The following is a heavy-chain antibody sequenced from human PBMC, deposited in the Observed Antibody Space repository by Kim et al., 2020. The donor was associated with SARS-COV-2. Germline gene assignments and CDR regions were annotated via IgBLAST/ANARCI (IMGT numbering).Heavy chain of an antibody. D-gene: IGHD3-9*01. CDR1: GFIFGDYL. Sequence: GGSLRLSCTASGFIFGDYLMSWVRQAPGKGLEWVGFIRSKTYGGTTEYAASVKGRFTISRDDSKSIAYLQMDSLKTEDTAVYYCIRTTGYYKGYFDSWGQGTLGTVSS. CDR2: IRSKTYGGTT. J-gene: IGHJ4*02. CDR3: IRTTGYYKGYFDS. V-gene: IGHV3-49*04.